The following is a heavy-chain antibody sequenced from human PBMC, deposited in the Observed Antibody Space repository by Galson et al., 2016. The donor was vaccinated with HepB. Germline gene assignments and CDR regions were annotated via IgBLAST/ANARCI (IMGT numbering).Heavy chain of an antibody. CDR2: IYYSGST. V-gene: IGHV4-39*01. CDR1: GDSISSTSYF. CDR3: ARLPSSSSMIDS. J-gene: IGHJ4*02. Sequence: ETLSLTCSVSGDSISSTSYFWGWIRQPPGKGLEWIGTIYYSGSTYYNPSLKSRVTISVDTSKNQFSLKLTSVTASDTAIYYCARLPSSSSMIDSWGQGTLVTVS. D-gene: IGHD6-6*01.